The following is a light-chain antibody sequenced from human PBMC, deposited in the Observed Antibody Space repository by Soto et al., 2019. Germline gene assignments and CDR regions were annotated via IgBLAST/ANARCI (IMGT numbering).Light chain of an antibody. CDR3: AAWDASLDGYV. CDR1: SSNLGDNT. V-gene: IGLV1-44*01. J-gene: IGLJ1*01. CDR2: SYD. Sequence: QSVLTQPPSASGTPGQRVTIPCSTSSSNLGDNTVNWYQQVPGTAPKLLIYSYDQRPSGVPDRFSGSKSGTSASLAISGLQSEDEADYYRAAWDASLDGYVFGTGTKVTVL.